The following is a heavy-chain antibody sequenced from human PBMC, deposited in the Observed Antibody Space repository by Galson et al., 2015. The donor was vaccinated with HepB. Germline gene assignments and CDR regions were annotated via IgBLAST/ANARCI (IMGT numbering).Heavy chain of an antibody. D-gene: IGHD2-2*02. J-gene: IGHJ3*02. CDR1: GFTFSSYA. Sequence: SLRLSCAASGFTFSSYAMHWVRQAPGKGLEWVAVISYDGSNKYYADSVKGRFTISRDNSKNTLYLQMNSLRAEDTAVYYCARDWEGYCSSTSCYTEGAFDIWGQGTMVTVSS. CDR3: ARDWEGYCSSTSCYTEGAFDI. V-gene: IGHV3-30-3*01. CDR2: ISYDGSNK.